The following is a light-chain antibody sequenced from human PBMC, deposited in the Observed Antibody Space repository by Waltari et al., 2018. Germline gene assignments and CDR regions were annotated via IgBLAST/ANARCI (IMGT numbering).Light chain of an antibody. Sequence: SYELTQPPSVSVSPGPTARITRSGEAWPKQHAYWYQQKPGQAPVLVIYKDSERPSGLPERFSGSSSGTTVTLTISGVQAEDEADYYCQSADSSGTYVVFGGGTKLTVL. J-gene: IGLJ2*01. CDR3: QSADSSGTYVV. CDR1: AWPKQH. CDR2: KDS. V-gene: IGLV3-25*03.